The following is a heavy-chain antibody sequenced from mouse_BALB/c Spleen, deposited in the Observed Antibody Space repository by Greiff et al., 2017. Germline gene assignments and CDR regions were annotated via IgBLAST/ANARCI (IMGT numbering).Heavy chain of an antibody. V-gene: IGHV3-2*02. Sequence: VQLKESGPGLVKPSQSLSLTCTVTGYSITSDYAWNWIRQFPGNKLEWMGYISYSGSTSYNPSLKSRISITRDTSKNQFFLQLNSVTTEDTATYYCARQITTATLYYFDYGGQGTTLTVSS. CDR2: ISYSGST. J-gene: IGHJ2*01. CDR1: GYSITSDYA. D-gene: IGHD1-2*01. CDR3: ARQITTATLYYFDY.